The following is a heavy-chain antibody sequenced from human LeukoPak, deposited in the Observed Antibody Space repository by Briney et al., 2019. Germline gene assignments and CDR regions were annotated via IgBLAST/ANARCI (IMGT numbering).Heavy chain of an antibody. Sequence: GGSLRLSCAASGFIVSSNSMSWVRQAPGKGLEWASVIYSGGSTYYADSVKGRFTISRDNSKNTLYLEMNSLRAEDTAVYYCARVTVVSDAFDIWGRGTMVTVSS. J-gene: IGHJ3*02. V-gene: IGHV3-53*01. CDR1: GFIVSSNS. CDR3: ARVTVVSDAFDI. CDR2: IYSGGST. D-gene: IGHD2-15*01.